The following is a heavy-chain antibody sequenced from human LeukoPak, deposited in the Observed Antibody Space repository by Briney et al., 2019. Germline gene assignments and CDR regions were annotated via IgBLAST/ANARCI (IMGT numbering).Heavy chain of an antibody. CDR3: ARGYSSMDV. V-gene: IGHV4-39*07. CDR1: GGSISSGGYY. D-gene: IGHD6-13*01. Sequence: SETLSLTCTVSGGSISSGGYYWSWIRQPPGKGLEWIGEINHSGSTNYNPSLKSRVTISVDTSKNQFSLKLSSVTAADTAVYYCARGYSSMDVWGKGTTVTVSS. CDR2: INHSGST. J-gene: IGHJ6*03.